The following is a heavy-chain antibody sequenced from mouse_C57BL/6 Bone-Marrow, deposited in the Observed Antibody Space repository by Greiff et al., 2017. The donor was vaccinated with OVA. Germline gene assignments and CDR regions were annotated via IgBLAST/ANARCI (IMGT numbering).Heavy chain of an antibody. D-gene: IGHD2-4*01. CDR2: IWTGGGT. J-gene: IGHJ4*01. CDR1: GFSLTSYA. CDR3: ARNRGYYDYDGDYARDY. Sequence: QVQLQQSGPGLVAPSQSLSITCTVSGFSLTSYAISWVRQPPGKGLEWLGVIWTGGGTNYNSALKSRLSISKDNSKSQVFLKMNSLQTDDTARYYCARNRGYYDYDGDYARDYWGQGTSVTVSS. V-gene: IGHV2-9-1*01.